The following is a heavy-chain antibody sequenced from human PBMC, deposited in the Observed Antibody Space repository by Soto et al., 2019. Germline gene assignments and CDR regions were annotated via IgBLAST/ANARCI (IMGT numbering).Heavy chain of an antibody. CDR3: AKGRGGSGSLPPRVDF. Sequence: EVQLLESGGGLVQPGGSLRLSCAASGFTFNNYAMTWVRQAPGKGLEWVSAISGGGDTTSYADSVKGRFTVSRDGSKNTLYLQRGSLRAEDTAVYYCAKGRGGSGSLPPRVDFWGQGTLVTVSS. CDR1: GFTFNNYA. D-gene: IGHD3-10*01. V-gene: IGHV3-23*01. J-gene: IGHJ4*02. CDR2: ISGGGDTT.